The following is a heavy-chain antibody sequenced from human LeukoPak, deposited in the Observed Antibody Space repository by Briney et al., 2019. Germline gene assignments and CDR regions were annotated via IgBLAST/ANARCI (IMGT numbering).Heavy chain of an antibody. J-gene: IGHJ4*02. CDR1: GYSFTNYW. CDR3: ASVTWLSGQLDY. V-gene: IGHV5-51*01. D-gene: IGHD3-9*01. CDR2: IYLGDSDT. Sequence: AGESLKISCKGSGYSFTNYWIAWVRQMPGKGLEWMGIIYLGDSDTRYSPSFQGQVTVSADKSISTAYLQWSSLKASDTAMYYCASVTWLSGQLDYWGQGTLVTVSS.